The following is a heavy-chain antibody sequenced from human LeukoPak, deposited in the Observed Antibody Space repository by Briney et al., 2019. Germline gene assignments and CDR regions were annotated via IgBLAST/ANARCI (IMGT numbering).Heavy chain of an antibody. CDR3: ARSGLAARQRVRSSRNMDV. CDR2: INHSGST. J-gene: IGHJ6*03. CDR1: GGSFSGYY. Sequence: SETLSLTCAVYGGSFSGYYWSWIRQPPGKGLEWIGEINHSGSTNYNPSLKSRVTISVDTSKNQFSLKLSSVTAADTAVYYCARSGLAARQRVRSSRNMDVWGKGTTVTVSS. D-gene: IGHD6-6*01. V-gene: IGHV4-34*01.